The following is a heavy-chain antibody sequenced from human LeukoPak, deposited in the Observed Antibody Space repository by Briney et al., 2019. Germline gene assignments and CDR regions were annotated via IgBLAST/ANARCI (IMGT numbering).Heavy chain of an antibody. CDR1: GGSISTSNYY. CDR2: IYHSGST. Sequence: SETLSLTCTVSGGSISTSNYYWGWIRQPPGKGLEWIGSIYHSGSTYYNPSLKSRVTISVDTSKNQFSLKLSSVTAADTAVYYCARQDWGLYYFDYWGQGTLVTVSS. V-gene: IGHV4-39*01. J-gene: IGHJ4*02. D-gene: IGHD3-16*01. CDR3: ARQDWGLYYFDY.